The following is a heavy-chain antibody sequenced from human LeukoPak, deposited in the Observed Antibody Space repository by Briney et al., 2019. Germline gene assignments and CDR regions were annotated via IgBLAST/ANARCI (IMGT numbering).Heavy chain of an antibody. CDR1: GGSISSSH. J-gene: IGHJ4*02. V-gene: IGHV4-59*01. CDR2: IYYSGST. CDR3: ARYHSIKVTFDY. Sequence: PSETLSLTCSVSGGSISSSHWGWIRQPPGKGLEWIGYIYYSGSTNYNPSLKSRVTISLDSSKNQFSLKLSSVTAADTAVYYCARYHSIKVTFDYWGQGTLVTVSS. D-gene: IGHD5-24*01.